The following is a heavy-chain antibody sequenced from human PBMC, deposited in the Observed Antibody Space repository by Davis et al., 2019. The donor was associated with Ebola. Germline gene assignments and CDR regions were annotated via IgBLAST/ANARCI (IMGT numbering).Heavy chain of an antibody. CDR2: ISSSSSYI. D-gene: IGHD5-24*01. Sequence: GESLKISCAASGFTFSSYSMNWVRQAPGKGLEWVSSISSSSSYIYYADSVKGRFTISRDNSKNTLYLQMNRLRAEDTAVYYCARDRWGRDGYSFDYWGQGTLVTVSS. V-gene: IGHV3-21*04. CDR1: GFTFSSYS. J-gene: IGHJ4*02. CDR3: ARDRWGRDGYSFDY.